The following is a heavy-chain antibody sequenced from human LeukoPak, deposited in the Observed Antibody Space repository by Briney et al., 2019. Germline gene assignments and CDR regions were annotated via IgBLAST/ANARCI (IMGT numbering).Heavy chain of an antibody. J-gene: IGHJ5*02. D-gene: IGHD4-11*01. CDR3: ARDLTVTSTCWFDR. Sequence: GGSLRLSCAVSGFTFSSYSMNWVSQAPGKGLEWVSSITSSSSYIYYADSVKGRFTISRDNAKNSLYLQMNSLRAEDTAVYYCARDLTVTSTCWFDRWGQGTLVTVSS. CDR1: GFTFSSYS. V-gene: IGHV3-21*01. CDR2: ITSSSSYI.